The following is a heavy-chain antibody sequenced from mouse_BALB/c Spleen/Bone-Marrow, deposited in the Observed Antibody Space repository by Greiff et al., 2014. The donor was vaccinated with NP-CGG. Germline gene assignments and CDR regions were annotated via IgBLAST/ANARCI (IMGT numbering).Heavy chain of an antibody. J-gene: IGHJ4*01. CDR1: GFTFSDFY. CDR2: ISNGDTYT. Sequence: EVKLVESGGGLVKPGGSLKLSCAASGFTFSDFYMFWFRQTPEKRLEWVATISNGDTYTYYPDSVKGRFTISRDNAKNNLYLQMSSLKSEDTAMYYCARSGERYGAMDYWGQGTSVTVTS. V-gene: IGHV5-4*02. D-gene: IGHD1-1*02. CDR3: ARSGERYGAMDY.